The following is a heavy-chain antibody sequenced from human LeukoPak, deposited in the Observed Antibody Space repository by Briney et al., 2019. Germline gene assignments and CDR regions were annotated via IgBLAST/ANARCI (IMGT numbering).Heavy chain of an antibody. CDR2: ISRSSNYI. V-gene: IGHV3-21*01. J-gene: IGHJ6*02. CDR3: ARDRWYSSSWLYYYYGMDV. CDR1: GFNFSDYA. D-gene: IGHD6-13*01. Sequence: GGSLRLSCAASGFNFSDYAMGWVRQAPGKGLAWVSSISRSSNYIYYADSVKGRFTISRDNSKNTLYLQMNSLRAEDTAVYYCARDRWYSSSWLYYYYGMDVWGQGTTVTVSS.